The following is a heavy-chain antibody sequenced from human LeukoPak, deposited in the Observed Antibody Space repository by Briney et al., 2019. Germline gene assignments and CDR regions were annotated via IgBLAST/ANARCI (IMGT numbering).Heavy chain of an antibody. CDR3: ARAVVLYYDGSGYSTRFDY. V-gene: IGHV4-61*01. D-gene: IGHD3-22*01. CDR2: IYYSGST. J-gene: IGHJ4*02. CDR1: GGSVSSGSYY. Sequence: SETLSLTCTVSGGSVSSGSYYWSWIRQPPGKGLEWIGYIYYSGSTNYNPSLKSRVTISVDTSKNQFSLRLSSVTAADTAMYYCARAVVLYYDGSGYSTRFDYWGQGTLVTVSS.